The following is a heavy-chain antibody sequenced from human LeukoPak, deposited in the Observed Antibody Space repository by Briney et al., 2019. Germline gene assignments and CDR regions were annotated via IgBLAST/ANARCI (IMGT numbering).Heavy chain of an antibody. CDR2: IYYSGNT. Sequence: SETLSLTCSVSGGSISTYYWTWIRQPPGQGLEWIGYIYYSGNTNYNPSLNSRATISVDTSKNQFSLKLNSVTAADAAIYYCVREESGGYFDYWGQGTLVTVSS. D-gene: IGHD2-8*02. J-gene: IGHJ4*02. V-gene: IGHV4-59*01. CDR1: GGSISTYY. CDR3: VREESGGYFDY.